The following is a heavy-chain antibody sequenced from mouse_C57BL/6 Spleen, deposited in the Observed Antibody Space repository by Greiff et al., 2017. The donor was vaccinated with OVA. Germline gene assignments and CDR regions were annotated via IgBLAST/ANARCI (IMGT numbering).Heavy chain of an antibody. Sequence: LVESGAELVKPGASVKISCKASGYAFSSYWMNWVKQRPGKGLEWIGQIYPGDGDTNYNGKFKGKATLTADKSSSTAYMQLSSLTSEDSAVYFCARHPYYYGSSWDAYWGQGTLVTVSA. CDR1: GYAFSSYW. CDR2: IYPGDGDT. CDR3: ARHPYYYGSSWDAY. J-gene: IGHJ3*01. D-gene: IGHD1-1*01. V-gene: IGHV1-80*01.